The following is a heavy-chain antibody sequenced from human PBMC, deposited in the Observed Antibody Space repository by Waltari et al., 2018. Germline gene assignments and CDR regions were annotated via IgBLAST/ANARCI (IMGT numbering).Heavy chain of an antibody. D-gene: IGHD5-12*01. CDR1: GFTFSSYA. V-gene: IGHV3-23*04. CDR3: AGMANSGYDSEGRH. Sequence: EVQLVESGGALVQPGGSLRLPCAASGFTFSSYAMSWVRQAPGKGLEWVSAISGSGGSTYYADSVKGRFTISRDNSKNTLYLQMNSLRAEDTAVYYCAGMANSGYDSEGRHWGQGTLVTVSS. J-gene: IGHJ4*02. CDR2: ISGSGGST.